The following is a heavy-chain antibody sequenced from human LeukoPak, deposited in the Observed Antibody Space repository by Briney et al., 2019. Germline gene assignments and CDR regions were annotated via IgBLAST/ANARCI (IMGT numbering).Heavy chain of an antibody. CDR1: GYTFTSYD. CDR2: INPNSGGT. D-gene: IGHD6-13*01. Sequence: GASVKVSCKASGYTFTSYDINWVRQATGQGLEWMGWINPNSGGTNYAQKFQGRVTMTRDTSISTAYMELSRLRSDDTAVYYCARTAAAVPWGQGTLVTVSS. CDR3: ARTAAAVP. V-gene: IGHV1-2*02. J-gene: IGHJ5*02.